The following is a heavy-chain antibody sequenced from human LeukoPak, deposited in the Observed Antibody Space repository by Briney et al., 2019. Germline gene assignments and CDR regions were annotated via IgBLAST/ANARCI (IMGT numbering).Heavy chain of an antibody. D-gene: IGHD6-19*01. CDR2: ISPGTGST. J-gene: IGHJ4*02. CDR1: GYTLTSYY. V-gene: IGHV1-46*01. CDR3: ARVNGGWYYFDY. Sequence: ASVKVSCKAFGYTLTSYYVHWVRQAPAQGLEWMRLISPGTGSTNYAQRLQDRVTMTREKSTSTGYTELSSLRSEDTAVYYCARVNGGWYYFDYWSQGTLVTVSS.